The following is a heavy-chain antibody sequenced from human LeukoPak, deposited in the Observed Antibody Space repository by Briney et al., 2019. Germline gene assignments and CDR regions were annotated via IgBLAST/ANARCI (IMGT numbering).Heavy chain of an antibody. J-gene: IGHJ4*02. V-gene: IGHV3-30*04. D-gene: IGHD3-22*01. CDR2: ISYDGSNT. CDR1: GFAFSSYA. Sequence: GASLKISCAASGFAFSSYAMHWVRQAPGKGLEGVAGISYDGSNTYYADSVKGRFTISRDNSKNTLYLQMNSLRAEDTAVYYCARYADMIVVLITTLDYWGQGTLVTVSS. CDR3: ARYADMIVVLITTLDY.